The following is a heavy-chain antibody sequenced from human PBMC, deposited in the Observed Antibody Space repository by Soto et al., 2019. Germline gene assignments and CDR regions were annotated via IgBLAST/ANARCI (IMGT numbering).Heavy chain of an antibody. D-gene: IGHD3-22*01. J-gene: IGHJ4*02. CDR1: GFTFSSYG. CDR3: AKTGSSGYRVDY. Sequence: QVQLVESGGGVVQPGRSLRLSCAASGFTFSSYGMHWVRQAPGKGLEWVAVISYDGSNKYYADSVKGRFTISRDNSKNTLYLQMNSLRAEDTAVYYCAKTGSSGYRVDYWGQGTLVTVSS. V-gene: IGHV3-30*18. CDR2: ISYDGSNK.